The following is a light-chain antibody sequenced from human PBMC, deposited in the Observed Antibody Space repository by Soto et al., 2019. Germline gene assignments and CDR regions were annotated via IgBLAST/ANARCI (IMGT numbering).Light chain of an antibody. J-gene: IGKJ1*01. V-gene: IGKV3-20*01. CDR3: HQYGSSPWT. CDR1: QSVSSSH. CDR2: GAS. Sequence: EIVLTQSPGTLSLSPGERATLSCRASQSVSSSHLAWYQQKPGQAPRLLIYGASARATGIPDRFSGSGSGTDFALTISRLEPEDFAVYYCHQYGSSPWTFGQGTKVDIK.